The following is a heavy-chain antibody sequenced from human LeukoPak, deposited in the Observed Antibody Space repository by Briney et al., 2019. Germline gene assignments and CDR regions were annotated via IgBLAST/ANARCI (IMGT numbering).Heavy chain of an antibody. CDR3: ARGVFSSGWYPDNFDR. Sequence: GGSLRLSCAASGFSFSSYWMSWVRQAPGKGLEWVANIKHDGSDTFYVDSLKGRFTISRDNAKNSLYLQMNGLRAEDTALYYCARGVFSSGWYPDNFDRWGQGTLVTVSS. V-gene: IGHV3-7*01. CDR1: GFSFSSYW. D-gene: IGHD6-19*01. J-gene: IGHJ4*02. CDR2: IKHDGSDT.